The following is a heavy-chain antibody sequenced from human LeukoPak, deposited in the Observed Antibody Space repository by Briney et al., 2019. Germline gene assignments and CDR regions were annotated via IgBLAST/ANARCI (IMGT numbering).Heavy chain of an antibody. CDR2: IGVTGDIT. D-gene: IGHD3-3*02. J-gene: IGHJ2*01. CDR3: ARVGDHFHWNLDL. CDR1: GFTFSSYA. V-gene: IGHV3-23*01. Sequence: PGGSLRLSCAASGFTFSSYAMSWLRQTPQKGLEWVSGIGVTGDITYYADSVKGRFTIARDNSRTTLYLQLNSLRADDTAVYFCARVGDHFHWNLDLWGRGTLVSVSS.